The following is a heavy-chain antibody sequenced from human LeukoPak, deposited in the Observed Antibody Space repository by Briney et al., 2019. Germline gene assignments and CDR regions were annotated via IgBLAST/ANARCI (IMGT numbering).Heavy chain of an antibody. CDR2: ISGGGGST. CDR3: AKDPYDYWSGYFWRWFDP. Sequence: PGGSLRLSCAASGFTFSSYAMSWVRQAPGKGLEWVSAISGGGGSTYYADSVKGRFTISRDNSKNTLYLQMNSLRAEDTAVYYCAKDPYDYWSGYFWRWFDPWGQGTLVTVSS. D-gene: IGHD3-3*01. J-gene: IGHJ5*02. V-gene: IGHV3-23*01. CDR1: GFTFSSYA.